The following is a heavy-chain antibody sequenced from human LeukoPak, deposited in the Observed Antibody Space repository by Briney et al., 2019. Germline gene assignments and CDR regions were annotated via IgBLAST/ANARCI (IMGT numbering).Heavy chain of an antibody. D-gene: IGHD6-6*01. J-gene: IGHJ3*02. V-gene: IGHV1-69*01. Sequence: SVKVSCKASGGTFSSYAISWVRQAPGQGLEWMGGIIPIFGTANYAQKFQGGVTITADESTSTAYMELSSLRSEDTAVYYCARAYSSSDAFDIWGQGTMVTVSS. CDR2: IIPIFGTA. CDR1: GGTFSSYA. CDR3: ARAYSSSDAFDI.